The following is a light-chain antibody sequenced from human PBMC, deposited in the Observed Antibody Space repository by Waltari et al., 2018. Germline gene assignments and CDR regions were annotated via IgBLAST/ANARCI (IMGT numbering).Light chain of an antibody. V-gene: IGLV8-61*01. CDR2: STN. CDR3: GLYMGSGVLV. J-gene: IGLJ3*02. CDR1: SGQVSTRHY. Sequence: QTVVTQEPSFSVSPGGTVTLTCGLSSGQVSTRHYPSWYQQTPGQAPSTLIYSTNTRSSGVPDRFSGSILGNKAALTITGAQADDEADYYCGLYMGSGVLVFGGGTKLTVL.